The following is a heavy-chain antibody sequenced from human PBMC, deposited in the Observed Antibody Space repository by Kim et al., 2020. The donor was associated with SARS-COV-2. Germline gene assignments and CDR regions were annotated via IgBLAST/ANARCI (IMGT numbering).Heavy chain of an antibody. CDR3: AKGRGTGSYDY. Sequence: GGSLRLSCAASGFTFTSYAMSWVRQAPGKGLEWVSVVYSSGINTDYADSVKGRFTISRDNSKNTLYLQMNSLRAEDTAIYYCAKGRGTGSYDYWGQRTLV. CDR1: GFTFTSYA. V-gene: IGHV3-23*03. CDR2: VYSSGINT. J-gene: IGHJ4*02. D-gene: IGHD3-10*01.